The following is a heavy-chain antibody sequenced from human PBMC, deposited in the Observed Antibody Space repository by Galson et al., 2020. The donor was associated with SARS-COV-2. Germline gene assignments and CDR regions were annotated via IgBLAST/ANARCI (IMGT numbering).Heavy chain of an antibody. CDR3: ARAPPTFGWFDP. CDR2: IYYSGST. J-gene: IGHJ5*02. Sequence: SQTLSLTCTVSGGSISSSSYYWGWIRQPPGKGLAWIGSIYYSGSTYYNPSLKSRVPISVDTSKNQFSLKLSSVTAADTAVYYCARAPPTFGWFDPWGQGTLVTVSS. V-gene: IGHV4-39*07. CDR1: GGSISSSSYY. D-gene: IGHD3-16*01.